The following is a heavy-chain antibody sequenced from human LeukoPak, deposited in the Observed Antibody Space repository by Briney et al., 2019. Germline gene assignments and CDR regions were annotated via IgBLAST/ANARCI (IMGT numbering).Heavy chain of an antibody. J-gene: IGHJ4*02. Sequence: ASVKVSCKASGGTFSSYAISWVRQAPGQGLEWMGWISAYNGNTNYAQKLQGRVTMTTDTSTSTAYMELRSLRSDDTAVYYCARRPITMVRAAFDYWGQGTLVTVSS. D-gene: IGHD3-10*01. V-gene: IGHV1-18*01. CDR2: ISAYNGNT. CDR1: GGTFSSYA. CDR3: ARRPITMVRAAFDY.